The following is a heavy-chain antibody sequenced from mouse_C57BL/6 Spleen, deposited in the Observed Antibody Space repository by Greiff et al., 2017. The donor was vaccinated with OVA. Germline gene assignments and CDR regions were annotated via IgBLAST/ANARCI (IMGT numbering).Heavy chain of an antibody. Sequence: VKLVESGAELVKPGASVKISCKASGYAFSSYWMNWVKQRPGKGLEWIGQIYPGDGDTNYNGKFKGKATLTADKSSSTAYMQLSSLTSEDSAVYFCARAYDGYYAYFDVWGTGTTVTVSS. CDR1: GYAFSSYW. J-gene: IGHJ1*03. D-gene: IGHD2-3*01. CDR3: ARAYDGYYAYFDV. V-gene: IGHV1-80*01. CDR2: IYPGDGDT.